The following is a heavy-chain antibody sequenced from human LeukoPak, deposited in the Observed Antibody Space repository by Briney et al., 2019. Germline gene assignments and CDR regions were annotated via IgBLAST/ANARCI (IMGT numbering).Heavy chain of an antibody. J-gene: IGHJ4*02. CDR1: GFTFSGYW. CDR3: ANLMITMIVVVIISLVTF. Sequence: GGSLRLSCAASGFTFSGYWMSWVRQAPGKGLEWVANIKQDGSEKYYVDSVKGRFTISRDNAKNSLYLQMNSLRAGDTAVYYCANLMITMIVVVIISLVTFWGQGTLVTVSS. CDR2: IKQDGSEK. V-gene: IGHV3-7*01. D-gene: IGHD3-22*01.